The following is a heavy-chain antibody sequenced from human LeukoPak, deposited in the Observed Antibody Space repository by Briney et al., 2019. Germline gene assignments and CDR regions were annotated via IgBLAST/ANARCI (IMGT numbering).Heavy chain of an antibody. CDR1: GGSISSSNW. V-gene: IGHV4-4*02. J-gene: IGHJ4*02. CDR2: IYHSGST. D-gene: IGHD3-10*01. Sequence: SGTLSLTCAVSGGSISSSNWWSWVRQPPGKGLEWIGEIYHSGSTNYNPSLKSRVTISVDKSKNQFSLKLSSVTAADTAVYYCARDGSSGYYGSGSYFSWGQGTLVTVSS. CDR3: ARDGSSGYYGSGSYFS.